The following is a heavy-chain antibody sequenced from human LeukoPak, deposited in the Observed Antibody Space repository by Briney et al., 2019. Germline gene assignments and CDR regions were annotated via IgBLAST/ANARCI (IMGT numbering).Heavy chain of an antibody. Sequence: SVKVSCKSSGGTFSSYAIGWGRAAPGQGLEWMGRNISNRGIANYAQNFQGRVTITADKSTSTAYMELSSLRSEDTAGYYCARVDGWPNLDYWGQGTLVTVSS. CDR3: ARVDGWPNLDY. D-gene: IGHD5-24*01. V-gene: IGHV1-69*04. CDR2: NISNRGIA. J-gene: IGHJ4*02. CDR1: GGTFSSYA.